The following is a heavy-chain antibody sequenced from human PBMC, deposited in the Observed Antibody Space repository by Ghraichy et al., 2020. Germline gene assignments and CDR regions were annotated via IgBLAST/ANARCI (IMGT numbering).Heavy chain of an antibody. CDR3: AKGPNYDSIGYFVVLPGMDG. J-gene: IGHJ6*01. V-gene: IGHV3-23*01. D-gene: IGHD3-22*01. Sequence: ISGSGGSTYYTDSVKGRFPISRDNSKNTLYLPMISLRAEDTTVYYCAKGPNYDSIGYFVVLPGMDGWCLWTTVTV. CDR2: ISGSGGST.